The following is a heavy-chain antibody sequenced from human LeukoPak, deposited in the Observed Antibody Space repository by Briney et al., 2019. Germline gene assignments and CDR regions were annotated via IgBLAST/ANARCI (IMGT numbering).Heavy chain of an antibody. Sequence: SETLSLTCAVYGGSFSGYYWSWIRQPPGKGLEWIGYIYYSGSTNYNPSLKSRVTISVDTSKNQFSLKLSSVTAADTAVYYCARDTGYDSSGLSFDPWGQGTLVTVSS. CDR2: IYYSGST. D-gene: IGHD3-22*01. J-gene: IGHJ5*02. V-gene: IGHV4-59*01. CDR1: GGSFSGYY. CDR3: ARDTGYDSSGLSFDP.